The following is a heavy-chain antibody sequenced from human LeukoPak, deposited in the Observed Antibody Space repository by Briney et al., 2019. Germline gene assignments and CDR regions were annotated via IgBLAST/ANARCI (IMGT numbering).Heavy chain of an antibody. CDR2: ISYRGRT. CDR1: DAYIGSSF. CDR3: ARDRSGSYYTFDI. D-gene: IGHD1-26*01. Sequence: SETLSLTCSISDAYIGSSFWSWIRLPPGKGLKWIGSISYRGRTNYSPSLKSRATISMDTSKSQLSLVLTSVTAADTALYYCARDRSGSYYTFDIWGQGTMVTVSS. V-gene: IGHV4-59*13. J-gene: IGHJ3*02.